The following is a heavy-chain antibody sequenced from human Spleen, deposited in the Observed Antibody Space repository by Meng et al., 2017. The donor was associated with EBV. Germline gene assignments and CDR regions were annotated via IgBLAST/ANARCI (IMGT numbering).Heavy chain of an antibody. CDR2: IKPHDGSV. CDR1: GYTFTSYY. D-gene: IGHD3-10*01. CDR3: ARLYGSGSYGDY. J-gene: IGHJ4*02. V-gene: IGHV1-46*04. Sequence: QVQLVQSGAEVRKPGASVTVSCKASGYTFTSYYMHWVRQAPGQGLEWMGVIKPHDGSVNYAEHLQGRLTMTSDTSTSTFYMELSSLRSEDTAVYYCARLYGSGSYGDYWGQGTLVTVAS.